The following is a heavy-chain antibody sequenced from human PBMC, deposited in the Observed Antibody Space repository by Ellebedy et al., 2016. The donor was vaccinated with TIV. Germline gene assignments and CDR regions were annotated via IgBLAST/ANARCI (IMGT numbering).Heavy chain of an antibody. CDR2: IGSSGSYI. D-gene: IGHD1-26*01. V-gene: IGHV3-21*06. J-gene: IGHJ4*02. CDR3: SRLGPYSGSYYSPVDY. Sequence: PGGSLRLSCAASGFTFSIYAMSWVRQAPGKGLEWVSSIGSSGSYIYYADSLKGRFIISRDNAKNSLYLQMNSLRAEDTAVYYCSRLGPYSGSYYSPVDYWGQGTLVTVSS. CDR1: GFTFSIYA.